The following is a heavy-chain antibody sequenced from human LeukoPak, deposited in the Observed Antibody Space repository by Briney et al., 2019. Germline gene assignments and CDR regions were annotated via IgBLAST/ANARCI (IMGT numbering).Heavy chain of an antibody. Sequence: SSETLSLTCSVSGGSISNYYWSWIRQPPGKGLEWIGYIYYSRNTNYNPSLKSRVTISVDTSKNQFSLKLSSVTAADTAVYYCARERRISIFGVVHYYMDVWGEGTTVTVSS. CDR3: ARERRISIFGVVHYYMDV. V-gene: IGHV4-59*01. CDR2: IYYSRNT. J-gene: IGHJ6*03. CDR1: GGSISNYY. D-gene: IGHD3-3*01.